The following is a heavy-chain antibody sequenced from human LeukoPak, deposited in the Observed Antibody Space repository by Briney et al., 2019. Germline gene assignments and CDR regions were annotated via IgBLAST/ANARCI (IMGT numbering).Heavy chain of an antibody. CDR2: IKSKTDGGTT. D-gene: IGHD4-17*01. CDR1: GFTFSNAW. J-gene: IGHJ2*01. V-gene: IGHV3-15*01. Sequence: PGGSLRLSCAASGFTFSNAWMSWVRQAPGKGLEWVGRIKSKTDGGTTDYAAPVKGRFTISRDDSKNTLYLQMNSLRDEDTAVYYCARQMTTGPWYFDLWGRGTLVTVSS. CDR3: ARQMTTGPWYFDL.